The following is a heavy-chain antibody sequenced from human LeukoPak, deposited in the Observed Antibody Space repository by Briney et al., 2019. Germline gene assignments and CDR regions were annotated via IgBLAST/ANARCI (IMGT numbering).Heavy chain of an antibody. CDR3: AKERASMGADAFDI. CDR2: ISFDGRIE. D-gene: IGHD1-26*01. J-gene: IGHJ3*02. V-gene: IGHV3-30*18. CDR1: GFXFTNYG. Sequence: GGSLRLSCAASGFXFTNYGIHRVRQAPGKGLEWMAIISFDGRIEYYVDSVKGRFTISRDKSKNTLYLQMNSLRPEDTAVYYCAKERASMGADAFDIWGQGTMVTVSS.